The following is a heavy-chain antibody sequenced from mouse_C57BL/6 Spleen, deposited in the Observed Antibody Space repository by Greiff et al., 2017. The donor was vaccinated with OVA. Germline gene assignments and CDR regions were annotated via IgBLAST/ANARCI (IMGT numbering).Heavy chain of an antibody. Sequence: VMLVESGPELVKPGASVKLSCKASGYTFTSYDINWVKQRPGQGLEWIGWIYPRDGSTKYNEKFKGKATLTVDTSSSTAYMELHSLTSEDSAVYFCARGEYHYAMDYWGQGTSVTVSS. CDR1: GYTFTSYD. V-gene: IGHV1-85*01. D-gene: IGHD5-1*01. J-gene: IGHJ4*01. CDR3: ARGEYHYAMDY. CDR2: IYPRDGST.